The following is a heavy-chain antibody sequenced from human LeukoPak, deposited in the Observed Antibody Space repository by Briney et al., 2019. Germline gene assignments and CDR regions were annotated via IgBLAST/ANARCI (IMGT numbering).Heavy chain of an antibody. Sequence: GGSLRLSCAASGFTFSSYAMIWVRQAPGKGLEWVSAISGSGGSTYYADSVKGRFTISRDNSKNTLYLQMNSLRAEDTAVYYCAKDGTRYCSGGSCYSTPYWGQGTLVTVSS. J-gene: IGHJ4*02. D-gene: IGHD2-15*01. V-gene: IGHV3-23*01. CDR1: GFTFSSYA. CDR3: AKDGTRYCSGGSCYSTPY. CDR2: ISGSGGST.